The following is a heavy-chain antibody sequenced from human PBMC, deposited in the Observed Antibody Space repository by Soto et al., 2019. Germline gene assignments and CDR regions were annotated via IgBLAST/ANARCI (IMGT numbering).Heavy chain of an antibody. CDR1: GGSFSSYY. D-gene: IGHD2-15*01. Sequence: SETLSLTCTVSGGSFSSYYWSWIRQPPGKGLEWIGCIYYTGSIIYNPSLKSRVTMSVDMSMKQFSLKLNSVTAADTAVYYCARTTTLENYFDYWGQGTLVTV. J-gene: IGHJ4*02. CDR3: ARTTTLENYFDY. CDR2: IYYTGSI. V-gene: IGHV4-59*01.